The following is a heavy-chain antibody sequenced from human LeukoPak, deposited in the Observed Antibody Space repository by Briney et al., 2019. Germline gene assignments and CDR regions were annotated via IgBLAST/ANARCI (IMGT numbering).Heavy chain of an antibody. D-gene: IGHD6-6*01. CDR1: GFTFSRYE. CDR3: ARGVWPYYFDY. Sequence: GGSLRLSCAASGFTFSRYEMNWVRQAPGKGLEWVSYISISGNTIYYADSVKGRFTISRDNAKNSLYLQMNSLRAEDTAVYYCARGVWPYYFDYWGQGTLVTVSS. CDR2: ISISGNTI. J-gene: IGHJ4*02. V-gene: IGHV3-48*03.